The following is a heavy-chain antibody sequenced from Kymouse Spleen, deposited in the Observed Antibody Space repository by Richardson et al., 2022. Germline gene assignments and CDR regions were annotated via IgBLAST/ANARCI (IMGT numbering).Heavy chain of an antibody. CDR1: GFTFDDYA. Sequence: EVQLVESGGGLVQPGRSLRLSCAASGFTFDDYAMHWVRQAPGKGLEWVSGISWNSGSIGYADSVKGRFTISRDNAKNSLYLQMNSLRAEDTALYYCAKDISSSRPYYYYYGMDVWGQGTTVTVSS. J-gene: IGHJ6*02. D-gene: IGHD6-13*01. V-gene: IGHV3-9*01. CDR2: ISWNSGSI. CDR3: AKDISSSRPYYYYYGMDV.